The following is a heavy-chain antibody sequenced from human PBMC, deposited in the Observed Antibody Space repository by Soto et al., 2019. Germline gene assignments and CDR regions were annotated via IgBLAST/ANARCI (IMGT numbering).Heavy chain of an antibody. CDR2: IYSGGST. J-gene: IGHJ3*02. D-gene: IGHD3-3*01. CDR1: GFTVSSSY. Sequence: EVQLVESGGGLVQPGGSLRLSCAASGFTVSSSYVSWVRQAPGKGLEWVSVIYSGGSTYYADSVKGRFTISRHNSKNTLYLQMNSLRAEDTAVYYCASGWRVDAFDIWGRGTMVTVSS. CDR3: ASGWRVDAFDI. V-gene: IGHV3-53*04.